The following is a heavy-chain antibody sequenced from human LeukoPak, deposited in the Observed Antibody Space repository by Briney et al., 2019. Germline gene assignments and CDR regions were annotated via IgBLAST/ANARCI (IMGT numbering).Heavy chain of an antibody. CDR1: GGSISSYY. CDR2: IYYSGST. D-gene: IGHD6-13*01. CDR3: ARHPSGSSWFDFYFDY. Sequence: SETLSLTCTVSGGSISSYYWSWIRQPPGKGLEWIGYIYYSGSTNYNPSLKSRVTISVDTSKNQFSLKLSSVAAADTAVYYCARHPSGSSWFDFYFDYWGQGTLVTVSS. V-gene: IGHV4-59*08. J-gene: IGHJ4*02.